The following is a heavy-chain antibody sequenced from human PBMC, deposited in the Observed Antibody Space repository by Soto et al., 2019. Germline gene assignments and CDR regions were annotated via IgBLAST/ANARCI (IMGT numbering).Heavy chain of an antibody. D-gene: IGHD6-19*01. CDR3: ARAYSSGFNWFDP. CDR2: IIPIFGTA. J-gene: IGHJ5*02. CDR1: GGTFSSYA. Sequence: SVKVSCKASGGTFSSYAISWVRQAPGQGLEWMGGIIPIFGTANYAQKFQGRVTITADESTSTAYMELSSLRSEDTAVYYCARAYSSGFNWFDPWGQGTLVTVSS. V-gene: IGHV1-69*13.